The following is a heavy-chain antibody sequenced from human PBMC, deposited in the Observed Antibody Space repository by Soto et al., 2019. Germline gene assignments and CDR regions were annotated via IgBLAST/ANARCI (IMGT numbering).Heavy chain of an antibody. J-gene: IGHJ6*02. D-gene: IGHD6-13*01. CDR2: ISGSGGST. Sequence: LRLSCAASGFTFSSYAMSWVRQAPGKGLEWVSAISGSGGSTYYADSVKGRFTISRDNSKNTLYLQMNSLRAEDTAVYYCAKHPDSSSWSHYYGMDVWGQGTTVTVSS. CDR3: AKHPDSSSWSHYYGMDV. CDR1: GFTFSSYA. V-gene: IGHV3-23*01.